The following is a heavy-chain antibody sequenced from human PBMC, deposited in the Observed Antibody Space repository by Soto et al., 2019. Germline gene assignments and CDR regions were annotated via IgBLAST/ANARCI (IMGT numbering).Heavy chain of an antibody. CDR1: GYRFSNYW. V-gene: IGHV5-51*01. D-gene: IGHD3-10*01. Sequence: GESLKISCKGSGYRFSNYWIGWVRQMPGKGLEWMGIIYPGDSETRYSPSFQGQVTISVDKSISTAYLQWSSLTASDTAMFYCARVGDHYGAGSNRPYFYYYGMDVWGHGTTGTV. CDR3: ARVGDHYGAGSNRPYFYYYGMDV. CDR2: IYPGDSET. J-gene: IGHJ6*02.